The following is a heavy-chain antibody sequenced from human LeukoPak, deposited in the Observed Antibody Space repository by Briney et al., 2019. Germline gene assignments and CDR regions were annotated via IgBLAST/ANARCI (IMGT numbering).Heavy chain of an antibody. CDR3: ARGAPGSYCSGGSCPYFDY. CDR2: MNPNTGNT. Sequence: GASVKVSCKASGYTFIGYDINWVRQATGQGLEWMGWMNPNTGNTGYAQKSRGRVTTTRNTSISTASMELSSLTSEDTALYYCARGAPGSYCSGGSCPYFDYWGQGTLVSVSS. D-gene: IGHD2-15*01. CDR1: GYTFIGYD. J-gene: IGHJ4*02. V-gene: IGHV1-8*01.